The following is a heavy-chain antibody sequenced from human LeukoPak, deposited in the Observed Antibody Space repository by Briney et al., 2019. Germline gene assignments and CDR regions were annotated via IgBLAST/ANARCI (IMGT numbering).Heavy chain of an antibody. V-gene: IGHV4-39*01. J-gene: IGHJ4*02. Sequence: SETLSLTCVVAGGSTSRNSDYWGWVRQAPGEGLEWIGSIYQSGSTYYKPSLKSRVTMSIDTSKNQFSLRLSSVTAADTAVYYCARQYNWNFLDSWAQGILVTVSS. CDR1: GGSTSRNSDY. CDR3: ARQYNWNFLDS. D-gene: IGHD1-7*01. CDR2: IYQSGST.